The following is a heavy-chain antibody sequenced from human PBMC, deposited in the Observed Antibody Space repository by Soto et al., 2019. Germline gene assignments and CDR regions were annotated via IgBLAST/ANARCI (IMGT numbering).Heavy chain of an antibody. V-gene: IGHV3-21*01. Sequence: EVQLVESGGGLVKPGGSLRLSCAASGFTFSSYSMNWVRQAPGKGLEWVSSISSSSSYIYYADSVKGRFTISRDNAKNSLYLQMNSLRAEDTAVYYCARSPLDGYNYGPWLFDPWGQGTLVTVSS. J-gene: IGHJ5*02. CDR2: ISSSSSYI. CDR1: GFTFSSYS. CDR3: ARSPLDGYNYGPWLFDP. D-gene: IGHD5-12*01.